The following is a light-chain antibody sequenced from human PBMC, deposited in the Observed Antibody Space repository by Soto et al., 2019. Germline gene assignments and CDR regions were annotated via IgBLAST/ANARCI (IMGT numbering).Light chain of an antibody. J-gene: IGLJ2*01. CDR1: SSDVGSNNR. V-gene: IGLV2-18*02. CDR3: SSYISSSSSVV. Sequence: QSALTQPPSVSGSPGQSVTISCTGSSSDVGSNNRVSWYQQPPGTDPKFIIYEVSNRPSGVPDRFSGSKSGNTASLTISGLQAEDEADYYCSSYISSSSSVVFGGGTKLTGL. CDR2: EVS.